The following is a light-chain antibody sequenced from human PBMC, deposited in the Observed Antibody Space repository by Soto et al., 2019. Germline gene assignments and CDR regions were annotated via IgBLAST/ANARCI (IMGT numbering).Light chain of an antibody. CDR1: QSVSSSY. V-gene: IGKV3-20*01. CDR3: QQYGSLPTYT. Sequence: EIVLTQSPGTLSLSPGERATLSCRASQSVSSSYLAWYQQKPGQAPRLLIYGASSRATGIPDRFSGSGSGTHFTLTISRLEPEDFAVYYCQQYGSLPTYTFGQGTKLEIK. CDR2: GAS. J-gene: IGKJ2*01.